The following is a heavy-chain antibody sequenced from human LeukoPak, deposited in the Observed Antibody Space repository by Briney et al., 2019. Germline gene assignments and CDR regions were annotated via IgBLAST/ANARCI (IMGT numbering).Heavy chain of an antibody. CDR2: IYHSGST. CDR1: GGSFSGYY. CDR3: ARNYYDSSGYRFYFDY. D-gene: IGHD3-22*01. J-gene: IGHJ4*02. V-gene: IGHV4-34*01. Sequence: KPSETLSLTCAVYGGSFSGYYWSWIRQTPGKGLEWIGEIYHSGSTNYNPSLKSRVTISVDKSKNQFSLKLSSVTAADTAVYYCARNYYDSSGYRFYFDYWGQGTLVTVSS.